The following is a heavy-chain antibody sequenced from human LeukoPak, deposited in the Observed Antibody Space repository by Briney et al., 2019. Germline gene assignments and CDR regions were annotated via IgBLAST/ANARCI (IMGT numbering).Heavy chain of an antibody. CDR3: TTVWEEWLLPWDY. V-gene: IGHV3-15*01. CDR2: IKSKTDGGTT. Sequence: GGSLRLSCADSGFTFSNAWMSRVRQAPGKGLEWVGRIKSKTDGGTTDYAAPVKGRFTVSRDDSKNTLYLQMNSLKTEDTAVYYCTTVWEEWLLPWDYWGQGTLVTLSS. D-gene: IGHD3-3*01. CDR1: GFTFSNAW. J-gene: IGHJ4*02.